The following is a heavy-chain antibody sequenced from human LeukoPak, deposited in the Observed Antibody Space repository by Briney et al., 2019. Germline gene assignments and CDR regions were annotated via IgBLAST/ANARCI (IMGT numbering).Heavy chain of an antibody. V-gene: IGHV3-23*01. J-gene: IGHJ3*02. Sequence: GGSLRLSYVASGFTFSSYGMSWDRQATGKGLEWVSFISGNGGRTDYAESVKGRFTISRDNSKNTVYLQMNSLRDEDTAAYYCAKDPNGDYVGTFDMWGQGTMVTVSS. D-gene: IGHD4-17*01. CDR1: GFTFSSYG. CDR2: ISGNGGRT. CDR3: AKDPNGDYVGTFDM.